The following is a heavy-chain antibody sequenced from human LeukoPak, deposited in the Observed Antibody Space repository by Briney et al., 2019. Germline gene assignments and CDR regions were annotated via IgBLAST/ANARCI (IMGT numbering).Heavy chain of an antibody. J-gene: IGHJ3*02. CDR3: ARDRWRGSSWHAKSFDM. Sequence: ASVKVSCKASGFTFTSYGISLVRQAPGRGLEWMGWISAYNGNTNYAQKLQGRVTMTTDTSTSTAYMELRSLRSDDTAEYYCARDRWRGSSWHAKSFDMWVQGTMVTVSS. D-gene: IGHD6-13*01. V-gene: IGHV1-18*01. CDR1: GFTFTSYG. CDR2: ISAYNGNT.